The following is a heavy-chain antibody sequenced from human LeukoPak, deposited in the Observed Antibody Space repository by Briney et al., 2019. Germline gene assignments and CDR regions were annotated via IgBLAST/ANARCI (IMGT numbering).Heavy chain of an antibody. D-gene: IGHD2-21*02. CDR3: ARAVTVVTRGGLVFDY. J-gene: IGHJ4*02. CDR1: GFTFSSYS. CDR2: ISSSSNTI. V-gene: IGHV3-48*02. Sequence: PGGSLRLSCAASGFTFSSYSMNWVRQAPRKGLEWVSYISSSSNTIYYADSVKGRFTISRDDAKNSLFLQMNSLRDEDTSVYYCARAVTVVTRGGLVFDYWGQGTLVTVHS.